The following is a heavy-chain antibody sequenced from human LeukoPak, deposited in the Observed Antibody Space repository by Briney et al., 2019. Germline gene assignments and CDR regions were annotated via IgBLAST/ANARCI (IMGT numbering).Heavy chain of an antibody. CDR3: ASAMIGVPDDAFDI. CDR2: INHSGGT. J-gene: IGHJ3*02. V-gene: IGHV4-34*01. D-gene: IGHD3-22*01. CDR1: GGSFSGYY. Sequence: SETLSLTCAVYGGSFSGYYWSWIRQPPGNGLEWIGEINHSGGTNYNPSLKSRVTISVDTSKNQFSLKLSSVTAADTAVYYCASAMIGVPDDAFDIWGQGTMVTVSS.